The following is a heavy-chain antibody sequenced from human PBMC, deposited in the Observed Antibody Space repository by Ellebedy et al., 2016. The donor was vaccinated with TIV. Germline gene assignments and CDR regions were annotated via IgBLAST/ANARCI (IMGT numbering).Heavy chain of an antibody. CDR2: ISSSSSYI. Sequence: GESLKISCAASRFTFSSYSMNWVRQAPGKGLEWVSSISSSSSYIYYADSVKGRFTIARDNAKNSLYLQMNSLRAEDTAVYYCARDAPSAGMRPYYGMDVWGQGTTVTVSS. CDR1: RFTFSSYS. V-gene: IGHV3-21*01. D-gene: IGHD2-2*01. J-gene: IGHJ6*02. CDR3: ARDAPSAGMRPYYGMDV.